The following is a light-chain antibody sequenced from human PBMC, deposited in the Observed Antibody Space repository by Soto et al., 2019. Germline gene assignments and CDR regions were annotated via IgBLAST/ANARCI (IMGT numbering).Light chain of an antibody. CDR1: QSVSSY. V-gene: IGKV3-20*01. Sequence: ENVLTQSPGTLSFSPGERATLSCRASQSVSSYLAWYQQKPGQAPRLLIYGASSRATGIPDRFSGSGSGTDFTLTISRLEPEDFAVYYCQQYGSSPRTFGQGTKVDIK. CDR2: GAS. J-gene: IGKJ1*01. CDR3: QQYGSSPRT.